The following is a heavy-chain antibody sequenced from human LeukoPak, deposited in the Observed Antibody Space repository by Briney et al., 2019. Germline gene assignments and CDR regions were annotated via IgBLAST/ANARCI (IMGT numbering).Heavy chain of an antibody. CDR2: IYHSGST. J-gene: IGHJ3*02. CDR1: GGSISSGGYY. V-gene: IGHV4-30-2*01. D-gene: IGHD3-3*01. Sequence: SETLSLTCTVSGGSISSGGYYWSWIRQPPGKGLEWIGYIYHSGSTYYNPSLKSRVTISVDTSKNQFSLKLSSVTAADTAVYYCAREKGFFGVVITNPDAFDIWGQGTMVTVSS. CDR3: AREKGFFGVVITNPDAFDI.